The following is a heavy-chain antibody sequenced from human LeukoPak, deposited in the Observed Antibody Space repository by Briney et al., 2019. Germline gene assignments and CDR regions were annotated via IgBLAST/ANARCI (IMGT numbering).Heavy chain of an antibody. Sequence: GGSLRLSCAASGFTFSSYGMHWVRQAPGKGLEWVAFIRLDGSDKYYADSVRGQFTISRDNSKNTLYLQMNSLRADDTAVYYCAKDRYSDYWGQGTLVTVSS. CDR2: IRLDGSDK. J-gene: IGHJ4*02. V-gene: IGHV3-30*02. CDR1: GFTFSSYG. CDR3: AKDRYSDY.